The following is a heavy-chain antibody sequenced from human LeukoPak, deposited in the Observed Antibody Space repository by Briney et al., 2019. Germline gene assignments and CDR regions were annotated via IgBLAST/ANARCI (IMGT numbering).Heavy chain of an antibody. D-gene: IGHD3-10*01. CDR2: IIPIFGTA. CDR3: ARGNYYGSGSYAPTGEYFQH. CDR1: GGTFSSYA. J-gene: IGHJ1*01. Sequence: ASVKVSCKASGGTFSSYAISWVRQAPGQGLEWMGGIIPIFGTANYAQKFQGRVTITADESTSTAYMELSSLRSEDTAVYYCARGNYYGSGSYAPTGEYFQHWGQGTLVTVSS. V-gene: IGHV1-69*13.